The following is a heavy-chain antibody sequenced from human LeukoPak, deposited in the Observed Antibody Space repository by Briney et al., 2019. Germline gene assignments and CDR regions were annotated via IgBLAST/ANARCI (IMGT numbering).Heavy chain of an antibody. D-gene: IGHD3-22*01. CDR3: ARKSSGYFKDALDI. CDR2: IYYSGST. J-gene: IGHJ3*02. V-gene: IGHV4-31*11. Sequence: SETLSLTCAVYGGSFSGYYWSWIRQHPGKGLEWIGYIYYSGSTYYNPSLKSRVTISVDTSKNQFSLKLSSVTAADTAVYYCARKSSGYFKDALDIWGQGTMVTVSS. CDR1: GGSFSGYY.